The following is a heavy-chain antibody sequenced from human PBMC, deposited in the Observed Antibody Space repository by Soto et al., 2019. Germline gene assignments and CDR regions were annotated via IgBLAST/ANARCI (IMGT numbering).Heavy chain of an antibody. CDR3: ARGVSPHRLGY. D-gene: IGHD3-16*02. J-gene: IGHJ4*02. V-gene: IGHV4-34*01. CDR2: INHSGST. Sequence: SERLLLTEGVSRGSSSDYNKSWIRQTPGKGLEWIGEINHSGSTNYNPSLKSRVTISVDTSKNQFSLKLSSVTAADTAVYYCARGVSPHRLGYWGQGTLVTVSS. CDR1: RGSSSDYN.